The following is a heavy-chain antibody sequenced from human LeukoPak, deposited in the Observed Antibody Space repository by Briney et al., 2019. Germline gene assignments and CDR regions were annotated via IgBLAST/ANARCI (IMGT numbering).Heavy chain of an antibody. CDR2: IDPSDSYT. CDR3: ARQDYYYYGMDV. J-gene: IGHJ6*04. CDR1: GDSFTSYW. V-gene: IGHV5-10-1*01. Sequence: GESLKISCKGSGDSFTSYWIRWVRQMPGKGLEWMGRIDPSDSYTNYSPSFQGHVTISADKSISTAYLQWSSLKASDTAMYYCARQDYYYYGMDVWGKGTTVTVSS.